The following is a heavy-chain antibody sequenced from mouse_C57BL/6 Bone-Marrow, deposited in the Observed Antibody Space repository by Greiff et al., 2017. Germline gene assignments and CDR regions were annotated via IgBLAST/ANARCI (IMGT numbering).Heavy chain of an antibody. Sequence: VQLQQSGAELVRPGASVKLSCTASGFNIKDDYMHWVKQRPEQGLEWIGWIDPENGDTEYASKFQGKATITADTSSNTAYLQLSSLTSEDNAVYYCTTFLVNYYGSSYWYVDVWGTGTTVTVSS. J-gene: IGHJ1*03. CDR2: IDPENGDT. D-gene: IGHD1-1*01. V-gene: IGHV14-4*01. CDR1: GFNIKDDY. CDR3: TTFLVNYYGSSYWYVDV.